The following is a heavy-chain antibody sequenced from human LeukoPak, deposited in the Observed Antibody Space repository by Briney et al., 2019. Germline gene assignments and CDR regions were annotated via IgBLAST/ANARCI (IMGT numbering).Heavy chain of an antibody. V-gene: IGHV3-23*01. D-gene: IGHD3-22*01. CDR2: LSGSGGMT. Sequence: GGSLRLSCAASGFTFSNHAMSWVRQAPGKGLEWVSGLSGSGGMTYSADPVKGRFTISRDNSKNTLYLQMNSLRAEDSALYYCAKGHGDSDGYYCFDSWGQGTLVTVPS. J-gene: IGHJ4*02. CDR3: AKGHGDSDGYYCFDS. CDR1: GFTFSNHA.